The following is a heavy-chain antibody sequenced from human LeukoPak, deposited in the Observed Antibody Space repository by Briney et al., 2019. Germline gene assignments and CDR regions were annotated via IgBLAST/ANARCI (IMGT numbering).Heavy chain of an antibody. Sequence: SETLSLTCTVSGGSISSYYWSWIRQPPGKGLEWIGHIYDSGSTNYNPSLKSRVTISVDTSENQFSVKMSSVTAADTAVYFCARGPAYYYYGMDVWGQGTTVTVSS. D-gene: IGHD1-14*01. CDR2: IYDSGST. CDR1: GGSISSYY. CDR3: ARGPAYYYYGMDV. J-gene: IGHJ6*02. V-gene: IGHV4-59*01.